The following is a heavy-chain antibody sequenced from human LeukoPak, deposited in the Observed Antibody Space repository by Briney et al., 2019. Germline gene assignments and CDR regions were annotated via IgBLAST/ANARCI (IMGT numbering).Heavy chain of an antibody. J-gene: IGHJ4*02. CDR2: ISSSSSYI. Sequence: GGSLRLSCVASGFPFNNYTMNWVRQAPGKGLEWVSSISSSSSYIYYADSVKGRFTISRDNAKNSLYLQMNSLRAEDTAVYYCAVNSSDYHPTRSYDYWGQGTLVTVSS. V-gene: IGHV3-21*01. CDR1: GFPFNNYT. D-gene: IGHD3-22*01. CDR3: AVNSSDYHPTRSYDY.